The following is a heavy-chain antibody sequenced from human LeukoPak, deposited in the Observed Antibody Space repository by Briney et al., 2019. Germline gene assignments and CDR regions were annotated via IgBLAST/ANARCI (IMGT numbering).Heavy chain of an antibody. V-gene: IGHV4-61*05. CDR1: GGSISSSSYY. J-gene: IGHJ4*02. Sequence: KTSETLSLTCTVSGGSISSSSYYWGWIRQPPGKGLEWIGYIYYSGSTNYNPSLKSRVTISVDTSKNQFSLKLSSVTAADTAVYYCARTGPRQLIDYWGQGTLVTVSS. CDR3: ARTGPRQLIDY. D-gene: IGHD6-19*01. CDR2: IYYSGST.